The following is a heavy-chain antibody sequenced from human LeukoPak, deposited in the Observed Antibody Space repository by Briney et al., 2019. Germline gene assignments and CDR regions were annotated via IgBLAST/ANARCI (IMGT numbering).Heavy chain of an antibody. CDR2: IYYSGNT. Sequence: SETLSLTCTVSGGSTSSGNYYWGWIRQPPGKGLEWIGGIYYSGNTYYNPSLKSRVTISVDTSKNQFSLKLSSVTAADTAVYYCARQRSGFWSGRYGMDVWGQGTTVTVSS. CDR3: ARQRSGFWSGRYGMDV. D-gene: IGHD3-3*01. J-gene: IGHJ6*02. CDR1: GGSTSSGNYY. V-gene: IGHV4-39*01.